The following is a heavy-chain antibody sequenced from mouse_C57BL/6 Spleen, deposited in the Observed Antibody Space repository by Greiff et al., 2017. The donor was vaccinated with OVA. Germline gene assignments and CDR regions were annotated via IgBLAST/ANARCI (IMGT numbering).Heavy chain of an antibody. J-gene: IGHJ2*01. V-gene: IGHV1-15*01. CDR2: IDPETGGT. Sequence: VQLQQSGAELVRPGASVTLSCKASGYTFTDYEMHWVKQTPVHGLEWIGAIDPETGGTAYNQKFKGKAILTVDKSSSTAYMELRSLTSEDSAVYYCTRWDSNYEGDYWGQGTTLTVSS. CDR3: TRWDSNYEGDY. D-gene: IGHD2-5*01. CDR1: GYTFTDYE.